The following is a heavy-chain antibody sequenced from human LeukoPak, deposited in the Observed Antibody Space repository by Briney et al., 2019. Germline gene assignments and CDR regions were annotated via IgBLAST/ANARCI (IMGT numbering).Heavy chain of an antibody. CDR1: GDSISRGDYY. D-gene: IGHD2-15*01. J-gene: IGHJ4*02. CDR2: INYSGTT. V-gene: IGHV4-31*03. CDR3: ARTYCRGGTCYSWDY. Sequence: SETLSLTCTVSGDSISRGDYYWSWARQHPGKGLEWIGYINYSGTTYYNPSLTSRVTISVDTSKNQFSLKLSSVTAADTAVYYCARTYCRGGTCYSWDYWGQGTLVTVSS.